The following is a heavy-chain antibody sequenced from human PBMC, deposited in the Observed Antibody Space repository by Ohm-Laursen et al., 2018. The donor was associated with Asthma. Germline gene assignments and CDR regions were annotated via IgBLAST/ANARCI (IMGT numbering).Heavy chain of an antibody. CDR1: GGTFSSYA. CDR2: IIPISGPT. D-gene: IGHD3-9*01. J-gene: IGHJ4*02. V-gene: IGHV1-69*01. CDR3: ARQTLKNSLNPYYFDS. Sequence: SSVKVSCKVSGGTFSSYAITWVRQAPGLGLEWMGGIIPISGPTHYAQDFQGRVTITADGSTRTAYMELSGLTSEDTAVYYCARQTLKNSLNPYYFDSWGQGTLVTVSS.